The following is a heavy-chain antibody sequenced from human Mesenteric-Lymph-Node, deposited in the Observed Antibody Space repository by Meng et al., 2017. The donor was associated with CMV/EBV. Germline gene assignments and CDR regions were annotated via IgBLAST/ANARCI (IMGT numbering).Heavy chain of an antibody. J-gene: IGHJ5*02. D-gene: IGHD2-2*01. CDR2: IDPSDSYT. CDR3: ARQLPARDWFDP. CDR1: GYSFTGYW. V-gene: IGHV5-10-1*01. Sequence: CKGSGYSFTGYWISWVRQMPGKGLEWMGRIDPSDSYTNYSPSFQGHVTISADKSISTAYLQWSSLKASDTAMYYCARQLPARDWFDPWGQGTLVTVSS.